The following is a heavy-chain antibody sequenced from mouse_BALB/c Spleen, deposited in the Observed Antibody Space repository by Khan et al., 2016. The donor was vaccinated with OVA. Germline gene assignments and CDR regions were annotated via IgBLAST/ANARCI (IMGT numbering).Heavy chain of an antibody. CDR2: ISPGSGTP. Sequence: DLVKPGASVKLSCKASGYTFTSYWINWIKQRPGQGLEWIGRISPGSGTPYYNEMFKGKATLTVDTSSSTAYIQLSSLSSEDSAVYFCVRENCYGSSHYAMDYWGQGTSVTVSS. D-gene: IGHD1-1*01. CDR3: VRENCYGSSHYAMDY. CDR1: GYTFTSYW. V-gene: IGHV1S41*01. J-gene: IGHJ4*01.